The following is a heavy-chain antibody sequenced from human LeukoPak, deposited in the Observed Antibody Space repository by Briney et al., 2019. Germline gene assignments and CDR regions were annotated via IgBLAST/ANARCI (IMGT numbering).Heavy chain of an antibody. CDR3: ARALLNGPLYYFDY. CDR2: IIPILGIA. J-gene: IGHJ4*02. CDR1: GGTFSSYA. Sequence: VASVKVSCKASGGTFSSYAISWVRQAPGQGLEWMGRIIPILGIANYAQKFQGRVTITADKSTSTAYMELSSLRSEDTAVYYCARALLNGPLYYFDYWGQGTLVTVSS. D-gene: IGHD2-8*01. V-gene: IGHV1-69*04.